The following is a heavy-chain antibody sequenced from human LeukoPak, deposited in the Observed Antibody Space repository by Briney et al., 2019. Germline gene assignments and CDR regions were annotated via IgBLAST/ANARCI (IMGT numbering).Heavy chain of an antibody. D-gene: IGHD5-18*01. CDR3: ARAGPRGDTAMVLTY. CDR2: MNPNSGNT. V-gene: IGHV1-8*01. Sequence: ASVKVSCKASGYTFTNYDINWVRQATGQGPEWMGWMNPNSGNTGYAQKFQGRVTMTRDTSITTAYMEVSSLRSEDTAVYYCARAGPRGDTAMVLTYWGQGTLVTVSS. CDR1: GYTFTNYD. J-gene: IGHJ4*02.